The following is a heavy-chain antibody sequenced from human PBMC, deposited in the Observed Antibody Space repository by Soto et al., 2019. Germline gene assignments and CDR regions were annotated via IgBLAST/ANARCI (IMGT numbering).Heavy chain of an antibody. J-gene: IGHJ4*02. CDR1: GFTVSGKKY. CDR3: AKDRGGFTSGWEFFDF. CDR2: LYDVDGT. Sequence: DVQLVESGGGLIQPGGSLRLSCAASGFTVSGKKYLAWVRQAPGKGLEWVSALYDVDGTYYADSVKGRFTTSADSSKTIVYLQMNGLRPDDTAVYYCAKDRGGFTSGWEFFDFWGQGTLVTVSS. D-gene: IGHD6-19*01. V-gene: IGHV3-53*01.